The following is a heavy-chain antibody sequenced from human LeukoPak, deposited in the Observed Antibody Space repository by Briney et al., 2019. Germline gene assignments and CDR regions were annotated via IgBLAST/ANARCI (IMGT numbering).Heavy chain of an antibody. J-gene: IGHJ4*02. D-gene: IGHD6-6*01. CDR2: IYYSGST. CDR1: DGSISSYY. V-gene: IGHV4-59*01. Sequence: SETLSLTCTVSDGSISSYYWSWIRQPPGKGLEWIGYIYYSGSTNYNPSLKSRVTISVDTSKNQFSLKLSSVTAADTAVYYCATSYSSSSQIDYWGRGTLVTVSS. CDR3: ATSYSSSSQIDY.